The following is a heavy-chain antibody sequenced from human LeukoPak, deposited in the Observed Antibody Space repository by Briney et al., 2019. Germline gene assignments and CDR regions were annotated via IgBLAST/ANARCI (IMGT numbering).Heavy chain of an antibody. V-gene: IGHV3-30-3*01. D-gene: IGHD2-15*01. CDR3: ARDLTRDAHPPSLLLDY. Sequence: PGRSLRLSCAASGFTFSSYAIHWVRQAPGKGLEWVTVLSYDGSNKYYADSVKGRFTISRDNSKNMLYLQMNSLRAEDTAVYYCARDLTRDAHPPSLLLDYWGQGILVTVSS. CDR1: GFTFSSYA. CDR2: LSYDGSNK. J-gene: IGHJ4*02.